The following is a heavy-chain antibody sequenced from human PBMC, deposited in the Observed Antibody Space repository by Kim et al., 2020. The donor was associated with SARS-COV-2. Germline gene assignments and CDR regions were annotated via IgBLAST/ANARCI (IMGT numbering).Heavy chain of an antibody. V-gene: IGHV5-51*01. Sequence: RYSPSFQGQVTISADKSISTAYLQWSSLKASDTAMYYCARHMDTAMDVDYWGQGTLVTVSS. CDR3: ARHMDTAMDVDY. J-gene: IGHJ4*02. D-gene: IGHD5-18*01.